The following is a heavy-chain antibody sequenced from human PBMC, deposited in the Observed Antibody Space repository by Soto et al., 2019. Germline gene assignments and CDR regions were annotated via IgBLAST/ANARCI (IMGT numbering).Heavy chain of an antibody. CDR1: GYTFTSYA. D-gene: IGHD5-18*01. CDR2: INAGNGNT. CDR3: ALGIQLWLTFDY. J-gene: IGHJ4*02. Sequence: ASVKVSCKASGYTFTSYAMHCVRQAPGQRLEWMGWINAGNGNTKYSQKFQGRVTITRDTSASTAYMELSSLRSEDTAVYYCALGIQLWLTFDYWGQGTLVTSPQ. V-gene: IGHV1-3*01.